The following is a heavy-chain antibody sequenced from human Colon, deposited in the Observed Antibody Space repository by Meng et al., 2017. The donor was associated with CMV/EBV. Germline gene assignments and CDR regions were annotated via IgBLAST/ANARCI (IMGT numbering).Heavy chain of an antibody. CDR2: IYSGGST. D-gene: IGHD2-15*01. J-gene: IGHJ5*02. Sequence: GESLKISCTASGFTVSSNYMSWVRQAPGKGLEWVSVIYSGGSTYYADSVKDRFTISRDNSKNTLYLQMNSLRAEDTAVFYCARDIPFDPWGQGTLVTVSS. CDR1: GFTVSSNY. V-gene: IGHV3-66*02. CDR3: ARDIPFDP.